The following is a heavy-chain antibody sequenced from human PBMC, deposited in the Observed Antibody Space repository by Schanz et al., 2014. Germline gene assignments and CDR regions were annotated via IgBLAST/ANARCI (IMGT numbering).Heavy chain of an antibody. Sequence: EEQLVESGGGLVQPGGSLRLSCAASGFSFSTYWMSWVRQAPGKGLEWVANIKKDGSEKYYVDSVKGRFTISRDNAKNSLFLQMNSLRAEDTAVYYCARDGYSVVVISPTESFDIWGQGTIVT. CDR2: IKKDGSEK. J-gene: IGHJ3*02. V-gene: IGHV3-7*01. CDR1: GFSFSTYW. CDR3: ARDGYSVVVISPTESFDI. D-gene: IGHD2-21*01.